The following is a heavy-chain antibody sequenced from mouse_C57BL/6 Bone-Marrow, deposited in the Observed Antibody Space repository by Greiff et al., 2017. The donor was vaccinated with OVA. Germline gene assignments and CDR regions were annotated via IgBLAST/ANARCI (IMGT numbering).Heavy chain of an antibody. CDR3: AREVLLRSFYAMDY. J-gene: IGHJ4*01. V-gene: IGHV1-81*01. D-gene: IGHD1-1*01. CDR1: GYTFTSYG. CDR2: IYPRSGNT. Sequence: VQLQESGAELVRPGASVKLSCKASGYTFTSYGISWVKQRPGQGLEWIGEIYPRSGNTYYNEKFKGKATLTADKSSSTAYMELRSLTSEYSAVYFCAREVLLRSFYAMDYWGQGPAVTVSA.